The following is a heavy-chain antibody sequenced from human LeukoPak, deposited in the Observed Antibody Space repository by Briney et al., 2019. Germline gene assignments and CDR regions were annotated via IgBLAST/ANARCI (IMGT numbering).Heavy chain of an antibody. V-gene: IGHV4-59*01. CDR1: GGSISSYY. Sequence: SETLSLTCTVSGGSISSYYWSRIRQPPGKGLEWIGYIYYSGSTNYKPSLKSRVTISVDTSKNQFSLKLSSVTAADTAVYYCARGGYYGSGNDFRFDPWGQGTLVTVSS. D-gene: IGHD3-10*01. CDR2: IYYSGST. J-gene: IGHJ5*02. CDR3: ARGGYYGSGNDFRFDP.